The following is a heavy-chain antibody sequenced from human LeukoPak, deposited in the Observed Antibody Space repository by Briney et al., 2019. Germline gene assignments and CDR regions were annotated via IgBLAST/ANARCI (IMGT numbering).Heavy chain of an antibody. J-gene: IGHJ6*03. CDR3: ARHGLKYGSDTGYYYYMDV. CDR1: GVSISSSNSY. CDR2: IDYSGST. Sequence: PSETLSLTCTVSGVSISSSNSYWGWIRQPPGKGLEWIGSIDYSGSTYYNPSLRSRVTIYVDPSNNQISLKLSSVTAADTAVFYCARHGLKYGSDTGYYYYMDVWGKGTTVTISS. V-gene: IGHV4-39*01. D-gene: IGHD3-10*01.